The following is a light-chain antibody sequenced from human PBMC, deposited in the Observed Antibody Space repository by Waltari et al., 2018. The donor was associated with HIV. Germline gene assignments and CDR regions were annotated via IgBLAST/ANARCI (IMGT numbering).Light chain of an antibody. Sequence: EVVLTQSPGTLTSSPGETIILSCRASQSITNTYLAWYQQRPGQTPKLLIYSASRRAAGIPERFSGSGSGTDFTLTISSLQPEDFATYYCQQSYSTPLYTFGQGTKLEIK. CDR1: QSITNTY. CDR3: QQSYSTPLYT. J-gene: IGKJ2*01. V-gene: IGKV3-20*01. CDR2: SAS.